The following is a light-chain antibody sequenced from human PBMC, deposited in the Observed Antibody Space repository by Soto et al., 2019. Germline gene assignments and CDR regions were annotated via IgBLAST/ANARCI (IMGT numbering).Light chain of an antibody. CDR1: QGISSY. V-gene: IGKV1-9*01. CDR3: QQVNGYPFT. CDR2: AAS. Sequence: IQLTQSPSSLSASVGDRVTITCRASQGISSYLALYQQKPGKAPKLLMYAASTLQSGVPSRFSGSGSGTDFTLTISILQPEDFATYYCQQVNGYPFTFGPGTKVDIK. J-gene: IGKJ3*01.